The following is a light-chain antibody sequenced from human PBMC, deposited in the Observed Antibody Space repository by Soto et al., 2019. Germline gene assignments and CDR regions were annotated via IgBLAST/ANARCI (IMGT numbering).Light chain of an antibody. V-gene: IGLV2-14*01. CDR1: SSDVGGYNY. CDR3: NSYTSSSTLA. CDR2: DVS. J-gene: IGLJ2*01. Sequence: QSVLTQPASVSGSPGQSITISCTGTSSDVGGYNYVSWYQQHPGKAPKLMIYDVSNRPSGVSNRFSGSKSGNTASLTISGLQAEDEADYYCNSYTSSSTLAIAGGTKLTVL.